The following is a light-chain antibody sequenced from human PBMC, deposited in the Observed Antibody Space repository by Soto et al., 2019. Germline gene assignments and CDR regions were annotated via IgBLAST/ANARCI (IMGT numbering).Light chain of an antibody. V-gene: IGKV3-20*01. CDR3: QHYDSSPLYT. Sequence: EIVLTQSPGTLSLSPGERATLSCRASQSISSNHLAWYQQKPGQAPRLLIYAASSRATGIPDRFSGSGSGTDLTLAISRLEPEDFAVYYCQHYDSSPLYTFGQGTRVDIK. J-gene: IGKJ2*01. CDR2: AAS. CDR1: QSISSNH.